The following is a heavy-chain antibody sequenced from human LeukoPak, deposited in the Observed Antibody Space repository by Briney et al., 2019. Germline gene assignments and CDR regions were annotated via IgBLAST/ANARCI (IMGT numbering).Heavy chain of an antibody. CDR3: ARNRGATGYYWVDY. CDR1: GFTFSNYA. CDR2: ISYDGTNE. V-gene: IGHV3-30-3*01. Sequence: GGSLRLSCAAAGFTFSNYAMHWVRQAPGKGLEWVAVISYDGTNEYYADSVKGRFTISRDNSKNTLYLQMNSLRAEDTAVYYCARNRGATGYYWVDYWGQGTLVSVSS. J-gene: IGHJ4*02. D-gene: IGHD3-22*01.